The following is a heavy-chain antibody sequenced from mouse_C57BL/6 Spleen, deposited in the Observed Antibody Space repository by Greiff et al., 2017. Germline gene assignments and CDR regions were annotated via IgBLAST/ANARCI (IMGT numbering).Heavy chain of an antibody. CDR1: GYTFTSYT. CDR3: ARWGGYDGNFDD. J-gene: IGHJ2*01. Sequence: QVQLQQSGAELARPGASVKMSCKASGYTFTSYTMHWVKQRPGQGLEWIGYINPSSGYTKYNQKFKDKATLTADKSSSTAYMQRSSLTSEDSAVYYCARWGGYDGNFDDWGQGTTLTVAS. D-gene: IGHD2-2*01. V-gene: IGHV1-4*01. CDR2: INPSSGYT.